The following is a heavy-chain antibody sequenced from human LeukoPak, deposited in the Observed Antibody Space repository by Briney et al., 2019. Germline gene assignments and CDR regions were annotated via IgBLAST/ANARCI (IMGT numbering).Heavy chain of an antibody. V-gene: IGHV3-23*01. Sequence: GGSLRLSCAASGFDFSSFTMTWVRHSPRKGLQWVSGISGSGSSTYYADSVKGRFTISRDNPKNTLYLQMNSLRADDTAVYYCAKSDYFDPWGQGTVVTVSS. J-gene: IGHJ5*02. CDR3: AKSDYFDP. CDR2: ISGSGSST. CDR1: GFDFSSFT. D-gene: IGHD4/OR15-4a*01.